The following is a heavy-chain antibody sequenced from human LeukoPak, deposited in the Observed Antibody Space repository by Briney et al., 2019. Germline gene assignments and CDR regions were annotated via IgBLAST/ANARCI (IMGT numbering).Heavy chain of an antibody. CDR2: IYYTGNT. CDR3: AREGRGCSSTSCLDAFDI. CDR1: GGSISSSGYY. Sequence: SETLSLTCTVSGGSISSSGYYWGWIRQPPGKGLGWIGSIYYTGNTYYNPSLKSRVTISLDTSKNQFSLKLSSVTAADTAVYYCAREGRGCSSTSCLDAFDIWGQGTMVTVSS. J-gene: IGHJ3*02. D-gene: IGHD2-2*01. V-gene: IGHV4-39*02.